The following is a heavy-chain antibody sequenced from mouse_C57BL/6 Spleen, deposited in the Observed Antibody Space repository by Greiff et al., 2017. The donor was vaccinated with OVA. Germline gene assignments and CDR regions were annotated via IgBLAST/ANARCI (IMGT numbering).Heavy chain of an antibody. CDR1: GFTFSSYT. D-gene: IGHD2-5*01. CDR2: ISGGGGNT. CDR3: ARDSNPYYAMDY. J-gene: IGHJ4*01. V-gene: IGHV5-9*01. Sequence: EVKLVESGGGLVKPGGSLKLSCAASGFTFSSYTMSWVRQTPEKRLEWVATISGGGGNTYYPDSVKGRFTISRDNAKNTLYLQMSSLRSEDTALYYCARDSNPYYAMDYWGQGTSVTVSS.